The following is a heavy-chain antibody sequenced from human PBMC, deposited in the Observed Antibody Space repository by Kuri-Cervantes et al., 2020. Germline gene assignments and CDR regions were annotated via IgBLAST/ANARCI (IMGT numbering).Heavy chain of an antibody. D-gene: IGHD2-2*01. Sequence: GESLKISCAASGFTFSNAWMTWVRQAPGKGLEWVSSISTSSYFIHYADSVQGRFTISRDDATSSLYLQMNNLRADDTAIYYCARDVKVTSTRNPFDVWGRGTTVTVSS. CDR3: ARDVKVTSTRNPFDV. J-gene: IGHJ3*01. CDR1: GFTFSNAW. V-gene: IGHV3-21*03. CDR2: ISTSSYFI.